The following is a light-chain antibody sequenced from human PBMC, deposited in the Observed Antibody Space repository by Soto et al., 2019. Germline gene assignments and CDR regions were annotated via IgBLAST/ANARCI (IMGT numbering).Light chain of an antibody. CDR3: QQYGSTPLT. Sequence: EIGLTQSPGTLSLSPGGRATLSCRASQSVSRNYVAWYQQKPGQAPRLLIYGASSRAPGIPDRFSGSGSGADFTLSITRLEPEDFALYYCQQYGSTPLTFGGGTKVEIK. J-gene: IGKJ4*01. CDR2: GAS. V-gene: IGKV3-20*01. CDR1: QSVSRNY.